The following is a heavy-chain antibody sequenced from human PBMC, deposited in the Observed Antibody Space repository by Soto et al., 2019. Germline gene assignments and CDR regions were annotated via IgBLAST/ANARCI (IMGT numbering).Heavy chain of an antibody. V-gene: IGHV3-74*01. D-gene: IGHD3-22*01. Sequence: GSLRLSCAASVFTLNSFFMHWVRQAPGKGLMWVSRINNDGSSTTYADSVKGRFTTSRDNAKNTLYLQMNSLRADDTAVYYCARGPYYYDSSGPWGYFDIWGRGTLVTVSS. CDR2: INNDGSST. CDR1: VFTLNSFF. CDR3: ARGPYYYDSSGPWGYFDI. J-gene: IGHJ2*01.